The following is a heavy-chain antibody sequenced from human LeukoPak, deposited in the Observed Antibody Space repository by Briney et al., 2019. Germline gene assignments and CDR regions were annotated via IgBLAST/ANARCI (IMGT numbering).Heavy chain of an antibody. CDR1: GFIFDDYV. CDR3: AKDTADYCALGTCSGGFDS. CDR2: ISWDGGNF. V-gene: IGHV3-43D*03. D-gene: IGHD3-10*02. Sequence: GGSLRLSCAASGFIFDDYVMHWVRQVQGKGLEWVSRISWDGGNFYYADSVKGRFTISRDNSKNSLYLQMNSLKTEDTALYYCAKDTADYCALGTCSGGFDSWGQGTLVTVSS. J-gene: IGHJ4*02.